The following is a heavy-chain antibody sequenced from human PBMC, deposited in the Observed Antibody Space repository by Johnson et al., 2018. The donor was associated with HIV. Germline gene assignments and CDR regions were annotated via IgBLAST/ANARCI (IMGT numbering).Heavy chain of an antibody. J-gene: IGHJ3*02. CDR3: TRPYYDTDYYLYAFDI. Sequence: EVQLVESGGGVVQPGMSLRLSCAASGFTFSTYGMHWVRQAPGKGLEWVANIRQDGSQKYYVDSVKGRFTISRDNAKNSLYLQMNSLRAEDTAVYYCTRPYYDTDYYLYAFDIWGQGTVVTISS. V-gene: IGHV3-7*01. D-gene: IGHD3-22*01. CDR1: GFTFSTYG. CDR2: IRQDGSQK.